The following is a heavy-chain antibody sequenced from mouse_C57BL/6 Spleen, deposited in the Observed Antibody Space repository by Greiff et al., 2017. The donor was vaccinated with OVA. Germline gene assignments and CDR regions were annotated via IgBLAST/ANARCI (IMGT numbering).Heavy chain of an antibody. J-gene: IGHJ1*03. V-gene: IGHV5-17*01. D-gene: IGHD4-1*01. CDR2: ISSGSSTI. CDR1: GFTFSDYG. CDR3: ARPMSNWDWYFDV. Sequence: EVNLVESGGGLVKPGGSLKLSCAASGFTFSDYGMHWVRQAPEKGLEWVAYISSGSSTIYYADTVKGRFTISRDNAKNTLFLQMTSLRSEDTAMYYCARPMSNWDWYFDVWGTGTTVTVSS.